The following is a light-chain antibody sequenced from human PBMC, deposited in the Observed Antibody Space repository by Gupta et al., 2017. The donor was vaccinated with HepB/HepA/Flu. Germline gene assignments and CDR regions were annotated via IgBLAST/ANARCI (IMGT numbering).Light chain of an antibody. CDR1: NSDVGSYNY. CDR2: HVT. J-gene: IGLJ1*01. Sequence: QSALTQPASVSDSPGQSITLSCTGTNSDVGSYNYVSWYQQHPGIAPKLIINHVTNRPSGVSDLFAGYKADNTASLTISGLQAEDEADYYCNSYTSSTTYVFGTGTKVTVL. CDR3: NSYTSSTTYV. V-gene: IGLV2-14*03.